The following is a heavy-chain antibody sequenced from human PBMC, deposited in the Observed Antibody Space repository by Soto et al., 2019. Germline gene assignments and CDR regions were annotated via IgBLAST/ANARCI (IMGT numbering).Heavy chain of an antibody. CDR3: AKDRRPNYYYGMDV. V-gene: IGHV3-30*18. J-gene: IGHJ6*02. CDR1: GFTFSSYG. D-gene: IGHD6-25*01. Sequence: ESGGGVVPPGRSLRLSCAASGFTFSSYGMHWVRQAPGKGLEWVAVISYDGSNKYYADSVKGRFTISRDNSKNTLYLQMNSLRAEDTAVYYCAKDRRPNYYYGMDVWGQGTTVTVSS. CDR2: ISYDGSNK.